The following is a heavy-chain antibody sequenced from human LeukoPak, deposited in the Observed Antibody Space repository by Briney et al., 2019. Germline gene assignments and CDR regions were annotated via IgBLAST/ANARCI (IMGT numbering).Heavy chain of an antibody. CDR3: ASPGYSSGWYAYFQH. Sequence: SETLSLTCTVSGGSISSSSYYWGWIRQPPGKGLEWIGSIYYSGSTYYNPSLKSRVTISVDTSKNQFSLKLSSVTAADTAVYYCASPGYSSGWYAYFQHWGQGTLVTVSS. D-gene: IGHD6-19*01. V-gene: IGHV4-39*01. CDR1: GGSISSSSYY. CDR2: IYYSGST. J-gene: IGHJ1*01.